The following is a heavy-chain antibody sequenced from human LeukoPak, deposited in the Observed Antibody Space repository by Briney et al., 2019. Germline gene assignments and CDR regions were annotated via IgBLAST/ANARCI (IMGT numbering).Heavy chain of an antibody. J-gene: IGHJ4*02. D-gene: IGHD3-22*01. V-gene: IGHV3-30*18. CDR1: GFTFSSYG. CDR2: ISYDGSNK. CDR3: AKGGNTMIVTRFDY. Sequence: GGSLRLSCAASGFTFSSYGMHWVRQAPGKGLEWVAVISYDGSNKYYADSVKGRFTISRDNSKNTLYLQMNSLRAEDTAVYYCAKGGNTMIVTRFDYWGQGTLVTVSS.